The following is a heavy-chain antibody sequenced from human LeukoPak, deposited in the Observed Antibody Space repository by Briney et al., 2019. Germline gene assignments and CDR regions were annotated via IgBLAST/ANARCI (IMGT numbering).Heavy chain of an antibody. CDR1: GFTFSSYA. Sequence: GGSLRLSCAASGFTFSSYAMHWVRQAPGKGLEWVAVISYDGSNKYYADSVKGRFTISRDNSKNTLYPQMNSLRAEDTAVYYCARSAIYNWNSYFDYWGQGTLVTVSS. CDR2: ISYDGSNK. J-gene: IGHJ4*02. V-gene: IGHV3-30-3*01. CDR3: ARSAIYNWNSYFDY. D-gene: IGHD1-1*01.